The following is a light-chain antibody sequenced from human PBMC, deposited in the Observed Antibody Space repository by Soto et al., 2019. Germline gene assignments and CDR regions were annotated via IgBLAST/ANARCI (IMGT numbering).Light chain of an antibody. CDR1: QSVSSY. CDR2: GAS. J-gene: IGKJ5*01. CDR3: QQSYSTLPIT. V-gene: IGKV3-11*01. Sequence: EIVLTQSPATLSLSPGERATLSCRASQSVSSYLAWYQQKPGQAPRLLIYGASSRATGIPDRLSGSGSGTDFTLTISSLQPEDFATYYCQQSYSTLPITFGQGTRLEIK.